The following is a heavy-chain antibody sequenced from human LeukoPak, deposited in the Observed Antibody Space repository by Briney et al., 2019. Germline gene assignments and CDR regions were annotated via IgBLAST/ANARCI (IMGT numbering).Heavy chain of an antibody. J-gene: IGHJ4*02. D-gene: IGHD3-22*01. CDR1: GGSISSSNYY. CDR2: IYYSGNT. V-gene: IGHV4-39*01. CDR3: ARTYDYDSRGDH. Sequence: SETLSLTCTVSGGSISSSNYYWGCIRQPPGKGLEWIGSIYYSGNTYYNPSLKSRVTISVDSSKNQFSLKLNSVTAADTAVYYCARTYDYDSRGDHWARGTLVTVSS.